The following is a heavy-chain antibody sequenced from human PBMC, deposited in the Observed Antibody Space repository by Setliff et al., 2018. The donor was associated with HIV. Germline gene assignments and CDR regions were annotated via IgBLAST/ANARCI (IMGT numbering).Heavy chain of an antibody. V-gene: IGHV4-34*01. D-gene: IGHD6-25*01. J-gene: IGHJ4*02. CDR1: GGSFSGYY. CDR2: INHRGSN. CDR3: AREAARVVDF. Sequence: SETLSLTCAVYGGSFSGYYWSWIRQPPGKGLEWIGAINHRGSNNYNPSLKSRVTISVETSKNQFSLKLNSVTAADTAVYYCAREAARVVDFWGRGTLVTVSS.